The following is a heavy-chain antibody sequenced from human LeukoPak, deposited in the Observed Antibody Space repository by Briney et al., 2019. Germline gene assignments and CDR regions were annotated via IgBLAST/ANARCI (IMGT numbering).Heavy chain of an antibody. Sequence: SETLSLTCTVSGDSISSRSYYWGWIRQPPGKGLEWIGSIYYSGSTYYNPSLKSRVTISVDTSKNQFSLKLSSVTAADTAVYYCARVPAGESYFDYWGQGTLVTVSS. CDR2: IYYSGST. V-gene: IGHV4-39*01. J-gene: IGHJ4*02. CDR1: GDSISSRSYY. CDR3: ARVPAGESYFDY. D-gene: IGHD3-16*01.